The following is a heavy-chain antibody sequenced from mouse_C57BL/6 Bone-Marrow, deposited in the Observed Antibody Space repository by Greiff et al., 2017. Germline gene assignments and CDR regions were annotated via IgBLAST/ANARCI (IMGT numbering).Heavy chain of an antibody. Sequence: VQLKESGPELVKPGASVTISCKASGYSFTGYYMHWVKQSHGNILDWIGYIYPYNGVSSYNQKFKGKATLTVDKSSSTAYMELRSLTSEDSAVYYCARRDGYYFYYAMDYWGQGTSVTVSS. J-gene: IGHJ4*01. D-gene: IGHD2-3*01. V-gene: IGHV1-31*01. CDR2: IYPYNGVS. CDR3: ARRDGYYFYYAMDY. CDR1: GYSFTGYY.